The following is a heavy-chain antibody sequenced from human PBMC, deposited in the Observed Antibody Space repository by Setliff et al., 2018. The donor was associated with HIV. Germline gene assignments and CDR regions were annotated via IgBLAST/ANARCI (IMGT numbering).Heavy chain of an antibody. Sequence: PSETLSLTCAVYGGSFSGYYWSWIRQPPGKGLEWIGEINHSGSTNYNPSLESRVTISVDTSKNQFSLKLNSVTAADTSVYFCARRMPIAGDPFDSWGQGTLVTVSS. CDR2: INHSGST. V-gene: IGHV4-34*01. CDR1: GGSFSGYY. D-gene: IGHD2-21*02. CDR3: ARRMPIAGDPFDS. J-gene: IGHJ4*02.